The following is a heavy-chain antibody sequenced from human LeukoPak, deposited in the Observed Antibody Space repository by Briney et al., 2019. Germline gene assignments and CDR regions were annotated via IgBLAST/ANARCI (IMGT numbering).Heavy chain of an antibody. CDR2: ITSSNSYI. D-gene: IGHD3-10*01. Sequence: PGGSLRLSCAASGFTFSTYSMNWVRQAPGKGLEWVSSITSSNSYIHYADSVKGRFTISRDNAKNSLYLQMNSLRAEDTAIYYCTRDQNFYGSGRGFDPWGQGTLVTVSS. CDR3: TRDQNFYGSGRGFDP. J-gene: IGHJ5*02. V-gene: IGHV3-21*01. CDR1: GFTFSTYS.